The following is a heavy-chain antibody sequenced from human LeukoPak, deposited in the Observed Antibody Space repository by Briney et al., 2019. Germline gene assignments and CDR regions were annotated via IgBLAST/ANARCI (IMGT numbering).Heavy chain of an antibody. D-gene: IGHD3-3*01. CDR3: ARDSEALVLRFLEWSGAFDI. J-gene: IGHJ3*02. CDR2: INHSGST. CDR1: GGSFSGYY. Sequence: SETLSLTCAVYGGSFSGYYWSWIRQPPGKGLEWIGEINHSGSTNYNPSLKSRVTISVDTSKNQFSLKLSSVTAADTAVYYCARDSEALVLRFLEWSGAFDIWGQGTMVTVPS. V-gene: IGHV4-34*01.